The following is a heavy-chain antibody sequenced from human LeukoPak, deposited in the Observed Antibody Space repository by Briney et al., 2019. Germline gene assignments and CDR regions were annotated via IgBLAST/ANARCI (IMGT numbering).Heavy chain of an antibody. CDR3: ARHDYGDYVSSWFDP. J-gene: IGHJ5*02. V-gene: IGHV4-59*08. D-gene: IGHD4-17*01. CDR1: GGSINSYY. CDR2: IYYSGST. Sequence: SQTLSLTCTVSGGSINSYYWSWIRQPPGKGLEWLGYIYYSGSTNYNPSLKSRVTISVVTSKNQFSLKLSSVTAADTAVYYCARHDYGDYVSSWFDPWGQGTLVTVSS.